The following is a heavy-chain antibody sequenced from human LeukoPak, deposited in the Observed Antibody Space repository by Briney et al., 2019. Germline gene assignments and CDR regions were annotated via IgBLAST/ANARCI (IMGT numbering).Heavy chain of an antibody. CDR3: ARDRGGATSGYFDY. CDR1: GYTFTNYA. V-gene: IGHV1-3*01. Sequence: ASVKVSCKASGYTFTNYAMHWVRQAPGQRLEWMGWINAGNGNTKYSQKFQGRVTVTRDTSASTAYMELSSLRSEDTAVYYCARDRGGATSGYFDYWGQGTLVTVSS. J-gene: IGHJ4*02. D-gene: IGHD3-16*01. CDR2: INAGNGNT.